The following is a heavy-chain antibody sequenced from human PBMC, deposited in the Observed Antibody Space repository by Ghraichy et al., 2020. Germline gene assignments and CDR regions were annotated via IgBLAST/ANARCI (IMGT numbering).Heavy chain of an antibody. CDR2: ISYDGSNT. CDR3: ARSASAGIAVAGDPFDY. CDR1: EFTFGSFP. D-gene: IGHD6-19*01. Sequence: GGSLRLSCAASEFTFGSFPMYWVRQAPGKGLEWVARISYDGSNTYYADSVKGRFTVSRDNSKNTLFLQMNTLRAEDTAIYYCARSASAGIAVAGDPFDYWGQGTLVTVSS. V-gene: IGHV3-30*04. J-gene: IGHJ4*02.